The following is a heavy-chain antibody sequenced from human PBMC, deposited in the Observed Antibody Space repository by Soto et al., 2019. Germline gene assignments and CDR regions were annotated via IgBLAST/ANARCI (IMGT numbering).Heavy chain of an antibody. CDR2: INPNSGGT. CDR3: ARSPVEAAGQLDY. Sequence: QVQLVQSGAEVKKPGASVKVSCKASGYTFTGYYMHWVRQAPGQGLEWMGWINPNSGGTNYAQKYQGWVTRTRDTSISTAYMELSRLRSDDTAVYYCARSPVEAAGQLDYWGQGTLVTDSS. V-gene: IGHV1-2*04. J-gene: IGHJ4*02. D-gene: IGHD6-13*01. CDR1: GYTFTGYY.